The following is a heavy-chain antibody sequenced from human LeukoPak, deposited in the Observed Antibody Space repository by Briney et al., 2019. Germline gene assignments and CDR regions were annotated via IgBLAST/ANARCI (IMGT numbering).Heavy chain of an antibody. V-gene: IGHV4-61*02. CDR2: IYTSGST. CDR1: GGSISSGSYY. CDR3: ASTTTYGSGGYYYYYMDV. J-gene: IGHJ6*03. Sequence: SETLSLTCTVSGGSISSGSYYWSWIRQPAGKGLEWIGRIYTSGSTNYNPSLKSRVTISVDTSKNQFSLKLSSVTAADTAVYYCASTTTYGSGGYYYYYMDVWGKGTTVTISS. D-gene: IGHD3-10*01.